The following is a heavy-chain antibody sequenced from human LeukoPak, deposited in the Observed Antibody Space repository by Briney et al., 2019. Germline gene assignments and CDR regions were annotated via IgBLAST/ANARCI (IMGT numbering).Heavy chain of an antibody. CDR3: ARADSGTYHQVFD. CDR1: GFTFSSYS. Sequence: GSLRLSCAASGFTFSSYSMNWVRQAPGKGLEWVSSISSSSTYIYYADSVKGRFTISRDNAKNSLYLQMNSLRAEDTAVYYCARADSGTYHQVFDWGQGTLVTVSS. CDR2: ISSSSTYI. V-gene: IGHV3-21*01. J-gene: IGHJ4*02. D-gene: IGHD1-26*01.